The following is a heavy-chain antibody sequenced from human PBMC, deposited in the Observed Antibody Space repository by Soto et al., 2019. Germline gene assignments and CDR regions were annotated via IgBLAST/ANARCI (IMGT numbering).Heavy chain of an antibody. CDR3: ARVQFARGWRYAGDY. D-gene: IGHD6-19*01. J-gene: IGHJ4*02. V-gene: IGHV1-46*01. Sequence: VSVKVSCKASGYTFTTYYMHWVRQAPGQGLDWMGIINPFDGTATYAQKFQGRVTMTRDTSTSTVYIELSSLRSEDTAVYYCARVQFARGWRYAGDYWGQGTLVTVSS. CDR2: INPFDGTA. CDR1: GYTFTTYY.